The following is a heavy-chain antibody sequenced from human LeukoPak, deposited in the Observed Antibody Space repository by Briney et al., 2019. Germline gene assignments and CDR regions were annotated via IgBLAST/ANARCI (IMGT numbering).Heavy chain of an antibody. V-gene: IGHV4-59*01. CDR2: IYYSGST. D-gene: IGHD1-26*01. CDR3: ARVLNGGNYYRLDY. Sequence: PSETLSLTCTVSGGSISSYYWSWIRQPPGKGLEWIGYIYYSGSTNYNPSLKSRVTISVDTSKNQFSLKLSSVTAADTAVYYCARVLNGGNYYRLDYWGQGTLVTVSS. J-gene: IGHJ4*02. CDR1: GGSISSYY.